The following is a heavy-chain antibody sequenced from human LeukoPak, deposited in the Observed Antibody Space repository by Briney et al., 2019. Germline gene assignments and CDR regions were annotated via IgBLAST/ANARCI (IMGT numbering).Heavy chain of an antibody. D-gene: IGHD6-6*01. V-gene: IGHV3-33*01. CDR2: IWYDGSNK. J-gene: IGHJ4*02. Sequence: GGSLRLSCAASGFTFSSYGMHWVRQAPGKGLEWVAVIWYDGSNKYYADSVKGRFTISRDNSKNTLYLQMNSLRAENTAVYYCARRRGPYSSSLPDYWGQGTLVTVSS. CDR1: GFTFSSYG. CDR3: ARRRGPYSSSLPDY.